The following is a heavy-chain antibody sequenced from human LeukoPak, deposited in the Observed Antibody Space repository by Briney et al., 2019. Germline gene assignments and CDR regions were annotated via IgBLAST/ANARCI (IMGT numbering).Heavy chain of an antibody. J-gene: IGHJ4*02. CDR2: IYYSGST. Sequence: SETLSLTCTVWGGSISSSSYYWGWIRQPPGKALEWIGSIYYSGSTYYKPSLKSRVTISVDTCKNQFSLKLSSLTAADMAVYYCARYPTYYYDSSGYYHLYYFDYWGQGTLVTVSS. CDR3: ARYPTYYYDSSGYYHLYYFDY. D-gene: IGHD3-22*01. CDR1: GGSISSSSYY. V-gene: IGHV4-39*01.